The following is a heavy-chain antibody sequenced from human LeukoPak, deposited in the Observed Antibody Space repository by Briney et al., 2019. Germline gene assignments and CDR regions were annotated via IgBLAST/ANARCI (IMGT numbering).Heavy chain of an antibody. CDR3: ARGGPFYAIADWPSNPFFDY. V-gene: IGHV4-4*07. Sequence: SETLSLTCTVSGGSISSYYWSWIRQPAGKGLEWIGRIYTSGSTNYNPSLKSRVTMSVDTSKNQFSLKLSSVTAADTAVYYCARGGPFYAIADWPSNPFFDYWGQGTLVTVSS. J-gene: IGHJ4*02. D-gene: IGHD2/OR15-2a*01. CDR1: GGSISSYY. CDR2: IYTSGST.